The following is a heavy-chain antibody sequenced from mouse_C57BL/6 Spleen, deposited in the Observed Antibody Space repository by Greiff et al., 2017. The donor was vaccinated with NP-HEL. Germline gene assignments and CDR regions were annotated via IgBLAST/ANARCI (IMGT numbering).Heavy chain of an antibody. CDR2: ISYDGSN. CDR1: GYSITSGYY. J-gene: IGHJ1*03. V-gene: IGHV3-6*01. CDR3: ARSLSYYGSSPRYWYFDV. D-gene: IGHD1-1*01. Sequence: DVQLQESGPGLVKPSQSLSLTCSVTGYSITSGYYWNWIRQFPGNKLEWMGYISYDGSNNYNPSLKNRISITRDTSKNQFFLKLNSVTTEDTATYYCARSLSYYGSSPRYWYFDVWGTGTTVTVSS.